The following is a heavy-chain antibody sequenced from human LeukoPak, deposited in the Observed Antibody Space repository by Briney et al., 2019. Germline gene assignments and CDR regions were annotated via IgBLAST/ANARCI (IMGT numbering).Heavy chain of an antibody. V-gene: IGHV3-48*03. Sequence: GGSLRLSCAASGFTFSSYEMNWVRQAPGKGLEWVSYISSSGSSIYYADSVKGRFTISRDNAKNSLYLQMNSLRAEDTAVYYCAGVLLGFDYWGQGTLVSVSS. CDR3: AGVLLGFDY. D-gene: IGHD2-15*01. CDR2: ISSSGSSI. CDR1: GFTFSSYE. J-gene: IGHJ4*02.